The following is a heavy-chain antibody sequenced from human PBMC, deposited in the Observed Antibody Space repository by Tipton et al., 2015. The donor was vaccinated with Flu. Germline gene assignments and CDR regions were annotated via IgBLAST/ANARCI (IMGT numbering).Heavy chain of an antibody. J-gene: IGHJ4*02. CDR1: RFTFSTYW. V-gene: IGHV3-48*03. D-gene: IGHD7-27*01. CDR2: ISSFGTTI. CDR3: ATLTGDDY. Sequence: SLRLSCAASRFTFSTYWMTWVRQVPGKGLEWLSYISSFGTTISYADSVKGRFTISRDNAKNSLYLQLNSLRAEDTAVYYCATLTGDDYWGQGTLVTVSS.